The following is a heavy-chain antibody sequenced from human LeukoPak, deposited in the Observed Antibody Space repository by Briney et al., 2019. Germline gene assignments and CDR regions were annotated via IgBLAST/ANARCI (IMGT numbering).Heavy chain of an antibody. CDR3: ASDYDILTGKYFQH. V-gene: IGHV3-7*01. D-gene: IGHD3-9*01. Sequence: GGSLRLSCAASGFTFTTYWMSWVRQAPGKGLEWVANIKQDGSEKYYVDSVKGRFTISRDNAKNSLYLQMNSLRAEDTAVYYCASDYDILTGKYFQHWGQGTLVTVSS. CDR1: GFTFTTYW. CDR2: IKQDGSEK. J-gene: IGHJ1*01.